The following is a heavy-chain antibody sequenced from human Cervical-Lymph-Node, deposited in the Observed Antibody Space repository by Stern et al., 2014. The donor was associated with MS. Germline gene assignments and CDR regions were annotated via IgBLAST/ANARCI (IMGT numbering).Heavy chain of an antibody. CDR3: GRDLSGRYDR. CDR2: IDEDWGFS. J-gene: IGHJ5*02. D-gene: IGHD6-25*01. Sequence: VQLVQSGGGLVQPGGSLRLSCADSGFTFDRYWMHWVRQVTGEGLVCVSRIDEDWGFSSYAVFAKGRFTISRDNTKTTLYLQMNSLRADDTAIYYCGRDLSGRYDRWGQGTLVTVSS. V-gene: IGHV3-74*03. CDR1: GFTFDRYW.